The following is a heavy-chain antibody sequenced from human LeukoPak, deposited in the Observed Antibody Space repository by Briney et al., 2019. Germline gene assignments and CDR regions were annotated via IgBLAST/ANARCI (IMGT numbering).Heavy chain of an antibody. V-gene: IGHV1-2*02. CDR3: ARYDYSNLDMAEYFQH. Sequence: ASVTVSFKASGYTFTDYYMHWVRQAPGQGLEWMGWINPNSCGTNYAQKFQGRVTMTRDTSISTAYMELSRLRSDDTAVYYCARYDYSNLDMAEYFQHWGQGTLVTVSS. D-gene: IGHD4-11*01. J-gene: IGHJ1*01. CDR1: GYTFTDYY. CDR2: INPNSCGT.